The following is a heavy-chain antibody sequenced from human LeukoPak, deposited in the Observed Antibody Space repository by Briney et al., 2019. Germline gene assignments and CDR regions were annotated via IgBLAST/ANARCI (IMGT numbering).Heavy chain of an antibody. CDR3: ARGPIIDIVIVPAADDYYYMDV. D-gene: IGHD2-2*01. Sequence: ASVKVSCKASGYTFTSYGISWVRQAPGQGLEWMGWISAYNGNTNYAQKLQGRVTMTTDTSTSTAYMELRSLRSDDTAVYYCARGPIIDIVIVPAADDYYYMDVWGKGTTVTVSS. CDR2: ISAYNGNT. V-gene: IGHV1-18*01. J-gene: IGHJ6*03. CDR1: GYTFTSYG.